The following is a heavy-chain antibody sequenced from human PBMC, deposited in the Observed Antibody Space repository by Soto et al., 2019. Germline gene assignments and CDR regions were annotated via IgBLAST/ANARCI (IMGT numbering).Heavy chain of an antibody. CDR1: GGSISSYY. CDR3: ARWGRQFDY. CDR2: IYYSGSA. D-gene: IGHD7-27*01. V-gene: IGHV4-59*01. Sequence: SETLSLTCTVSGGSISSYYWSWIRQPPGKGLEWIGYIYYSGSANYNPSLKSRVTISVDTSKNQFSLKLSSVTAADTAVYYCARWGRQFDYWGQGTLVTVSS. J-gene: IGHJ4*02.